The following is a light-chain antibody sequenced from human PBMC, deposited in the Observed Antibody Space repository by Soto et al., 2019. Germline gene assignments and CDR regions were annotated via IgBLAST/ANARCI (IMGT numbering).Light chain of an antibody. CDR3: QQAYSHPLT. CDR2: GAS. Sequence: DIQVSQSPSSVSASVGDTVTITCRASRGVGVWLGWYQQKPGRAPHLLIYGASGLQVGVPSRFSGSVSGADFTLTISNLQPEDFATYYCQQAYSHPLTFGGGTKVDIK. V-gene: IGKV1-12*01. J-gene: IGKJ4*01. CDR1: RGVGVW.